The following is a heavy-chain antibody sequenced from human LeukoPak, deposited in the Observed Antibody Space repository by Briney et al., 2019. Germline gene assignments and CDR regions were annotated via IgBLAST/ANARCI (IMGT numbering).Heavy chain of an antibody. J-gene: IGHJ6*02. D-gene: IGHD2-2*01. CDR3: AVGYCSSTSCFGLYGMDV. V-gene: IGHV1-69*13. CDR2: IIPIFGTA. Sequence: LRASVKVSCKASGGTFSSYAISWVRQAPGQGLEWMGGIIPIFGTANYAQKFQGRVTITADESTSTAYMEQSSLRSEDTAVYYCAVGYCSSTSCFGLYGMDVWGQGTTVTVSS. CDR1: GGTFSSYA.